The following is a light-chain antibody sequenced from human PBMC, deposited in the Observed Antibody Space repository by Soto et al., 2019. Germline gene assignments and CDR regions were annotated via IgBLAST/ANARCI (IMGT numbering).Light chain of an antibody. CDR3: AAWDDNLNGVV. J-gene: IGLJ2*01. CDR1: SSNIGRDT. Sequence: QSVLTQPPSASGTPGQRVTISCSGSSSNIGRDTVNWYQQVPGTAPKLLIYSSNQRPSGVPDRFSGSKSGTSASLAISGLQSEDEADYYCAAWDDNLNGVVFGGATKLTVL. V-gene: IGLV1-44*01. CDR2: SSN.